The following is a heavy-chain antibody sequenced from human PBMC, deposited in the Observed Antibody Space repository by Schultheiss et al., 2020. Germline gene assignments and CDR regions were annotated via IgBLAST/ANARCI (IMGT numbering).Heavy chain of an antibody. J-gene: IGHJ4*02. V-gene: IGHV3-7*01. CDR1: GFAFSTSS. D-gene: IGHD6-19*01. CDR2: IKQDGSEK. Sequence: GGSLRLSCAASGFAFSTSSMSWVRQAPGKGLEWVANIKQDGSEKYYVDSVKGRFTISRDNAKNSLYLQMNSLRAEDTAVYYCARFALYSSGWRYFDYWGQGTLVTVSS. CDR3: ARFALYSSGWRYFDY.